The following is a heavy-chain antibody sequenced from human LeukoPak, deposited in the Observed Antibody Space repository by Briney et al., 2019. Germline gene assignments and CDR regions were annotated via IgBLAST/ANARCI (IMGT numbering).Heavy chain of an antibody. CDR1: GGSISSGHYY. CDR3: ARILGYSSGLSY. V-gene: IGHV4-61*02. J-gene: IGHJ4*02. CDR2: VYTSGST. Sequence: PSETLSLTCTVSGGSISSGHYYWSWIRQPAGKGLEWIGRVYTSGSTNYNPSLKSRVTISVDTSKNQFSLKLSSVTAADTAVYYCARILGYSSGLSYWGQGTLVTVSS. D-gene: IGHD6-19*01.